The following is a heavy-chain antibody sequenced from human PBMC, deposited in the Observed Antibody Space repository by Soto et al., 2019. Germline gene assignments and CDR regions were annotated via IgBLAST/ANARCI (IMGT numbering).Heavy chain of an antibody. CDR3: TRDAQYSSGWYEGAFDI. V-gene: IGHV3-30*03. CDR2: ISYDGSNK. J-gene: IGHJ3*02. CDR1: GFTFSSYG. D-gene: IGHD6-19*01. Sequence: PGGSLRLSCAASGFTFSSYGMHWVRQAPGRGLEWVAVISYDGSNKYYADSVKGRFTISRDNSKNTLYLQMDSLKTEDTAVYYCTRDAQYSSGWYEGAFDIWGQGTMVTVSS.